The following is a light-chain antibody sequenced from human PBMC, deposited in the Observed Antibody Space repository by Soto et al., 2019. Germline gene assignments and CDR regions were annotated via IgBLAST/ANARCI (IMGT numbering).Light chain of an antibody. J-gene: IGLJ1*01. CDR2: EGS. CDR1: SSDVRNYHL. V-gene: IGLV2-23*03. Sequence: QSALAQPASVSGSPGQSITISCTGSSSDVRNYHLVSWYQQYPGKAPKLIIYEGSKWPSGVSNRFSGSRSGNTASLTISGLQPEDEADYYCCSYGGSSTFDVYGTGTKVTVL. CDR3: CSYGGSSTFDV.